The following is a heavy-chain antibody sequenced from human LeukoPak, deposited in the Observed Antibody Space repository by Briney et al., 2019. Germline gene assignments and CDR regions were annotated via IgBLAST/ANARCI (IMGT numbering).Heavy chain of an antibody. J-gene: IGHJ4*02. CDR2: IYYSGST. CDR3: ARSIRGYSSGWYYFDY. D-gene: IGHD6-19*01. Sequence: GSLRLSCAASGFVFSDYYMSWIRQTPGKGLEWIGSIYYSGSTYYNPSLESRVTISVDTSKNQFSVKLSSVTAADTAVYYCARSIRGYSSGWYYFDYWGQGTLITVSS. CDR1: GFVFSDYY. V-gene: IGHV4-38-2*01.